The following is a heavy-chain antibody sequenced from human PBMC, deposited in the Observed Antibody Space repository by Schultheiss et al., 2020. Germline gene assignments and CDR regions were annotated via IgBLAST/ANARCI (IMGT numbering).Heavy chain of an antibody. D-gene: IGHD3-16*02. Sequence: GGSLRLSCAASGFTFSYYYMSGVRQAPGKGLEWVGRIKSKTDGGTTDYAAPVKGRFTISRDDSKNTLYLQMNSLKTEDTAVYYCTTGTDYDYIWGSYRVRDACDIWGRGTM. CDR2: IKSKTDGGTT. CDR1: GFTFSYYY. V-gene: IGHV3-15*01. J-gene: IGHJ3*02. CDR3: TTGTDYDYIWGSYRVRDACDI.